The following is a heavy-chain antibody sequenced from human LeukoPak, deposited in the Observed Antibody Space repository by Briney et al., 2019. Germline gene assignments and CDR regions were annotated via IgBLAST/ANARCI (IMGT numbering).Heavy chain of an antibody. CDR1: GGSISSGDYY. CDR3: AREGIAARVPFDY. Sequence: PSETLSHTCTVSGGSISSGDYYWSWIRQPPGKGLEWIGYVYYSGSTYYNPSLKSRVTISVDTSKNQFSLKLSSVTAADTAVYYCAREGIAARVPFDYWGQGTLVTVSS. J-gene: IGHJ4*02. D-gene: IGHD6-6*01. V-gene: IGHV4-30-4*08. CDR2: VYYSGST.